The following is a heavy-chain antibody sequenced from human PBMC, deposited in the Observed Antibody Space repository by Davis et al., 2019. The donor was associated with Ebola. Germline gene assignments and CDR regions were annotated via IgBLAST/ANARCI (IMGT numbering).Heavy chain of an antibody. CDR3: AILAVRGLDY. D-gene: IGHD6-19*01. V-gene: IGHV3-30*03. J-gene: IGHJ4*02. Sequence: GGSLRLSCAASGFTFSSYGMHWVRQAPGKGLEWVTVISNDGSNKHYVDSVKGRFIISRDNSKNTLYLEMNSLRVEDTAVYYCAILAVRGLDYWGRGTLVTVSS. CDR2: ISNDGSNK. CDR1: GFTFSSYG.